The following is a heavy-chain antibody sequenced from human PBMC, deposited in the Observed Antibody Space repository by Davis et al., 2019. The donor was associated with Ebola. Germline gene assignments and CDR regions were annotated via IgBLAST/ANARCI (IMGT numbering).Heavy chain of an antibody. Sequence: AASVKVSCKASGYTFTSYYMHWVRQAPGQGLEWMGWINPNSGGTNYAQKFQGRVTITADKSTSTAYMELSSLRSEDTAVYYCARVVPTYDFWSGNIDYWGQGTLVTVSS. D-gene: IGHD3-3*01. CDR2: INPNSGGT. J-gene: IGHJ4*02. CDR3: ARVVPTYDFWSGNIDY. V-gene: IGHV1-2*02. CDR1: GYTFTSYY.